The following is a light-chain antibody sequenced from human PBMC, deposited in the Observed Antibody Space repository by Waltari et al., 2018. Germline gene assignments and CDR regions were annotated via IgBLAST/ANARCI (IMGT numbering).Light chain of an antibody. Sequence: ELVLTQSPPTLSLSPGARATISCRASQSVSSYLAWYQQKPGQAPRLLIYDASNRATGIPARFSGSGSGTDFTLTISSLEPEDFAVYYCQQRSNWLITFGQGTRLEIK. CDR3: QQRSNWLIT. CDR1: QSVSSY. J-gene: IGKJ5*01. V-gene: IGKV3-11*01. CDR2: DAS.